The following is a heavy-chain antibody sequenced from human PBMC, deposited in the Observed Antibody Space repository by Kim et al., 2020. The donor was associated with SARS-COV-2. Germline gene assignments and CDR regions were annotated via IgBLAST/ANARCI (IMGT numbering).Heavy chain of an antibody. CDR3: AKDWDDCSSDSCSTYYYGIDV. J-gene: IGHJ6*02. V-gene: IGHV3-30*18. Sequence: GGSLRLSCVASGFTFSNYAMYWVRQAPGKGLEWVAVISYDETDKYYADSVKGRFTISRDTSKTTMYLQMNSLRAEDTAVYYGAKDWDDCSSDSCSTYYYGIDVWCQGTTVTVSS. D-gene: IGHD2-2*01. CDR1: GFTFSNYA. CDR2: ISYDETDK.